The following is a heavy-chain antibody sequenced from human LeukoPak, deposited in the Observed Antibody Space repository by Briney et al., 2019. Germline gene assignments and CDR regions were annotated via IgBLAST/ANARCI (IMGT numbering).Heavy chain of an antibody. J-gene: IGHJ4*02. V-gene: IGHV4-4*07. Sequence: SETLSLLCTVSGGSFSSYYWSWIRQPAGKGLEWIGRIYTSGSTNYNPSLESRVTMSVDTSKNQFSLKLSSVTAADTAVYYCARDAVDTDILDYWGQGSLVTVSS. CDR2: IYTSGST. D-gene: IGHD5-18*01. CDR1: GGSFSSYY. CDR3: ARDAVDTDILDY.